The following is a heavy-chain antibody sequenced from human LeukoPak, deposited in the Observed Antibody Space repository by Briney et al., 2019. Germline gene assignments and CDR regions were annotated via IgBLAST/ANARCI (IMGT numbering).Heavy chain of an antibody. CDR2: IIPIFGTA. Sequence: SVKVSCKASGGTFSSYAISWVRQAPGQGLEWMGGIIPIFGTANYAQKFQGRVTITADKSTSTAYMELSSLRSEDTAVYYCARYYGDYAGYYCYYMDVWGKGTTVTVSS. V-gene: IGHV1-69*06. D-gene: IGHD4-17*01. CDR1: GGTFSSYA. J-gene: IGHJ6*03. CDR3: ARYYGDYAGYYCYYMDV.